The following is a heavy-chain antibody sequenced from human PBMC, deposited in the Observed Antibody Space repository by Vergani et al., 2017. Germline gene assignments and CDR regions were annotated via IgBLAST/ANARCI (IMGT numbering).Heavy chain of an antibody. J-gene: IGHJ6*02. CDR3: ASYFYDMLTSYYIYYGLDV. Sequence: EVLRVESGGGLVQPEESLRLPCAASGFIFSNYWMTWVRQATGKGLECVANIKQGGREKYYLDSVKGRFIIYRDDAKNSLYLQMNRLRPEDTAVYYCASYFYDMLTSYYIYYGLDVWGQGTTVTVSS. CDR1: GFIFSNYW. V-gene: IGHV3-7*01. D-gene: IGHD3-9*01. CDR2: IKQGGREK.